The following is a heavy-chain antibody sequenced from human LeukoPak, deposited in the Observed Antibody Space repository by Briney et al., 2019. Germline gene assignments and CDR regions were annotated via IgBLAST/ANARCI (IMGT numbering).Heavy chain of an antibody. CDR3: ARYWGVQLWPHWYFDL. CDR2: IYYSGST. CDR1: GGSLSSYY. Sequence: SSETLSLTCTVSGGSLSSYYWSWFRQTPGKGPEWIGYIYYSGSTKYNPSLRSRVTISVDRSKNQFSLKLNSVPAADTAVYYCARYWGVQLWPHWYFDLWGRGSLVTVSS. D-gene: IGHD5-18*01. V-gene: IGHV4-59*01. J-gene: IGHJ2*01.